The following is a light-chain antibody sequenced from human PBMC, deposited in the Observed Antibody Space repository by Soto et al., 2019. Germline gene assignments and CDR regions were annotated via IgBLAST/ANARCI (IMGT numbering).Light chain of an antibody. Sequence: QSVLSQPASVSGSPGQSVTISCSGTRSDIGTYNYVSWYQQNPGKVPKLMIYEVSHRPSGVSDRFSGSESGNTASLTISGLQAEDEANYYCNSYTTGNTLVFGGGTK. CDR2: EVS. CDR3: NSYTTGNTLV. CDR1: RSDIGTYNY. J-gene: IGLJ2*01. V-gene: IGLV2-14*01.